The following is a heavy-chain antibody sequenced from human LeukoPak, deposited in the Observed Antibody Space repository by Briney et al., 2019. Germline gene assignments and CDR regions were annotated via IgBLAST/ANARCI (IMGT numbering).Heavy chain of an antibody. J-gene: IGHJ4*02. CDR3: VGWYSLDY. Sequence: GGSLRLSCAASGFTFSSYAVIWVRQAPGKGLEWVSGISGSGGRTYYADSVKGRFTISRDNPKNTLYLQMNSLRDEDTAVYYCVGWYSLDYWGQGTLVTVSS. D-gene: IGHD6-19*01. V-gene: IGHV3-23*01. CDR2: ISGSGGRT. CDR1: GFTFSSYA.